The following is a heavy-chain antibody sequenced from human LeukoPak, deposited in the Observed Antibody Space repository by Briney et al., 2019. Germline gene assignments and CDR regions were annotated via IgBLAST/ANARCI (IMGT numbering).Heavy chain of an antibody. J-gene: IGHJ4*02. Sequence: SETLSLTCAVYGGSFSGYYWSWIRQPPAKGLEWIGEINHSGSTNYNPSLKSRVTISVDTSKNQFSLKLSSVTAADTAVYYCASGEWLAQLPYWGQGTLVTVSS. CDR3: ASGEWLAQLPY. V-gene: IGHV4-34*01. CDR1: GGSFSGYY. D-gene: IGHD6-19*01. CDR2: INHSGST.